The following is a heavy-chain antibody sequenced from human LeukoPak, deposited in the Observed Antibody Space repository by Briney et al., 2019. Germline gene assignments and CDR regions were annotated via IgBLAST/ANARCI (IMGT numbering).Heavy chain of an antibody. D-gene: IGHD3-10*01. CDR2: IIPIPGIA. Sequence: SVTVSCKGCGGTFSSYAISWVGQAPGQGLEWMGRIIPIPGIANYAQKFQGRVTITADKSTSTAYLELSSLRSEDTAVYYCARSMVRGGILFDYWGQGTLVTVSS. V-gene: IGHV1-69*04. J-gene: IGHJ4*02. CDR3: ARSMVRGGILFDY. CDR1: GGTFSSYA.